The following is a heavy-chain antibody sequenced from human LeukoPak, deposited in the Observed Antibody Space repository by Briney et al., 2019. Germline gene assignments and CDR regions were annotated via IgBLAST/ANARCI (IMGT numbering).Heavy chain of an antibody. D-gene: IGHD6-25*01. CDR2: IYYSGST. V-gene: IGHV4-59*08. CDR1: GGSISSYY. J-gene: IGHJ2*01. Sequence: SETLSLTCTVSGGSISSYYWSWIRQPPGKGLEWIGYIYYSGSTNYNPPLKSRVTISVDTSKNQFSLKLSSVTAADTAVYYCARQGGGFWYFDLWGRGTLVTVSS. CDR3: ARQGGGFWYFDL.